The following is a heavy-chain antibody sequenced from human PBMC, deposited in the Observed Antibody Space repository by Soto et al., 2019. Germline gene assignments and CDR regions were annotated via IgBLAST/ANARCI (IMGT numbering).Heavy chain of an antibody. CDR1: GYTFSSYH. V-gene: IGHV1-18*01. CDR2: ISAYNGNT. CDR3: TRDLPPVDY. Sequence: QIQLVQSGAEVKKPGASVKVSCKASGYTFSSYHITWVRQVPGQGLEWMGWISAYNGNTNYAQNLQGRVTMTTDPSTSTAYMELRSLRSDDTAVYYCTRDLPPVDYWGQGTLVTVSS. J-gene: IGHJ4*02.